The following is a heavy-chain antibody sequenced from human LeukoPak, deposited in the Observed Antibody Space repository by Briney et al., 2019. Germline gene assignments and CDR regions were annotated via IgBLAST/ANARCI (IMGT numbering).Heavy chain of an antibody. CDR2: ISWNSGSI. CDR3: ARDSTWRREDVVIRTPVQ. D-gene: IGHD4-23*01. V-gene: IGHV3-9*01. CDR1: GFTFDDYA. Sequence: GRSLRLSCAASGFTFDDYAMHWVRQAPGKGLEWVSGISWNSGSIGYADSVKGRFTISRDNSKNTLFLQMNNLRPEDTAVYYCARDSTWRREDVVIRTPVQGGQGTLVTVSP. J-gene: IGHJ4*02.